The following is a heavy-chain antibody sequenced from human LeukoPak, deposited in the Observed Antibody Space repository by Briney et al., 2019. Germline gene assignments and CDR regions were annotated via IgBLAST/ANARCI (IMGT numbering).Heavy chain of an antibody. V-gene: IGHV4-34*01. Sequence: SETLSLTCAVYGGSFSGYYWSWIRQPPGKGLEWIGEINHSGSTNYNPSLKSRVTISVDTSKNQFSLKLSSVTAADTAVSYCARLLPRYYDSSGQMYYFDYWGQGTLVTVSS. D-gene: IGHD3-22*01. CDR3: ARLLPRYYDSSGQMYYFDY. J-gene: IGHJ4*02. CDR1: GGSFSGYY. CDR2: INHSGST.